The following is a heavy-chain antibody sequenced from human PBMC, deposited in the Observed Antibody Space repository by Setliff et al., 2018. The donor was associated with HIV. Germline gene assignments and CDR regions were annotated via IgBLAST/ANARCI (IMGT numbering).Heavy chain of an antibody. V-gene: IGHV3-7*03. J-gene: IGHJ4*02. CDR1: GFTFSSKG. Sequence: GGSLRLSCAASGFTFSSKGMHWVRQAPGKGLEWVANIKQDGSEKYYVDSVKGRFTISRDNSKNTLYLQMDSLRAEDTAVYYCAKVHYYGSGNYYRIFDYWGQGTLVTVSS. D-gene: IGHD3-10*01. CDR3: AKVHYYGSGNYYRIFDY. CDR2: IKQDGSEK.